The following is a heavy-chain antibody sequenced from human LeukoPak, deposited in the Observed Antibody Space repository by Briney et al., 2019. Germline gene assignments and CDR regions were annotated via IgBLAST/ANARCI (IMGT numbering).Heavy chain of an antibody. V-gene: IGHV4-34*01. J-gene: IGHJ4*02. CDR2: INHSGST. CDR1: GGSFSGYY. CDR3: ARRAKYSSSWYGRYFDY. D-gene: IGHD6-13*01. Sequence: SETLSLTCAVYGGSFSGYYWSWIRQPPGKGLEWIGEINHSGSTNYNPSLKSRVTISVDTSKNQFSLKLSSVTAADTAVYYCARRAKYSSSWYGRYFDYWGQGTLVTVSS.